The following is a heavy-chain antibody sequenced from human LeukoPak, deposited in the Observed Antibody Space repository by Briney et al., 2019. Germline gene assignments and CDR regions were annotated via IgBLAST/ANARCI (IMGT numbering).Heavy chain of an antibody. CDR3: ARAYKDRSLAGKKEFFQH. V-gene: IGHV3-9*01. J-gene: IGHJ1*01. CDR2: ISWNSGTI. Sequence: GGSLRLSCAASGFTFDNYAMNWVRHVPGKGLEWISLISWNSGTIGCADSVKGRFTISRDNANNFLYLQMNSLRAEDTALYYCARAYKDRSLAGKKEFFQHWGQGTLVTVSS. CDR1: GFTFDNYA. D-gene: IGHD6-19*01.